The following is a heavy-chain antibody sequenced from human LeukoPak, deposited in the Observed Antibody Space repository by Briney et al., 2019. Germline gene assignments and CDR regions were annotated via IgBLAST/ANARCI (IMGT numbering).Heavy chain of an antibody. J-gene: IGHJ3*02. CDR3: ARSRAEKVPVWGSYRHHDAFDI. CDR1: GYSFPNYW. D-gene: IGHD3-16*02. Sequence: GSSMKTSSKASGYSFPNYWICWGRQMPGEGVERMGIIYPGDSDTTYKPSFQGQVTISADKSISTSYLQWSSVKASDTAMYYCARSRAEKVPVWGSYRHHDAFDIWGQGTRVTVSP. CDR2: IYPGDSDT. V-gene: IGHV5-51*01.